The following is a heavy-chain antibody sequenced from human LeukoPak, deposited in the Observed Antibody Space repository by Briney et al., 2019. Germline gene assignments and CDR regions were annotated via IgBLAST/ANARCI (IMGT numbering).Heavy chain of an antibody. CDR1: GYTFTGYY. Sequence: ASVKVSCKASGYTFTGYYMHWVRQAPGQGLEWMGWINPNSGGTNYAQKFQGRVTMTRDTSIRSAYMGLSRLRSDDTAVYYCASDWGLSQLEYCSNTNCYMGAFDIWGQGTMVTVSS. D-gene: IGHD2-2*02. CDR3: ASDWGLSQLEYCSNTNCYMGAFDI. J-gene: IGHJ3*02. V-gene: IGHV1-2*02. CDR2: INPNSGGT.